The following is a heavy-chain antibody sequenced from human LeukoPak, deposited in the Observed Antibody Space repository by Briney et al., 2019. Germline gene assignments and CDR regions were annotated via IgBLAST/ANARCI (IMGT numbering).Heavy chain of an antibody. Sequence: PGGSLRFSCEASGFRFGGFWMNWVRQAPGKGPERVANINQDGSEKLYVDSVKGRFTISRDNAKNSLYLQMNSLRVEDTAVYYCTRDVREAYDIWGHGTMVTVSS. D-gene: IGHD3-16*01. CDR2: INQDGSEK. V-gene: IGHV3-7*01. J-gene: IGHJ3*02. CDR3: TRDVREAYDI. CDR1: GFRFGGFW.